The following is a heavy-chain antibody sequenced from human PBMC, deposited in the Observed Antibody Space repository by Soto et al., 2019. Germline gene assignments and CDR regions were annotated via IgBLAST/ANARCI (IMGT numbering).Heavy chain of an antibody. V-gene: IGHV3-30*18. D-gene: IGHD3-22*01. CDR2: ISYDGSYK. Sequence: HPGGSLRLSCAASGFTFNIHGMHWVRQAPGKGLEWVAAISYDGSYKYYTDSVKGRFTISRDYSMNTLYLQMNSLRAEDTAVYYCEKDGSSGYYDWFDPWGQGTLVTVSS. J-gene: IGHJ5*02. CDR3: EKDGSSGYYDWFDP. CDR1: GFTFNIHG.